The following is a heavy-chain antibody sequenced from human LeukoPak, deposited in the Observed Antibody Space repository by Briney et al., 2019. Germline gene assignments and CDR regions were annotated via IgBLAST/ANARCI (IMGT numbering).Heavy chain of an antibody. CDR1: GFTFSSYA. CDR2: ISGSGGST. D-gene: IGHD2-2*01. CDR3: AKVSYVPAAIWYFDY. J-gene: IGHJ4*02. V-gene: IGHV3-23*01. Sequence: GGSLRLSCAASGFTFSSYAMSWVRQAPGKGLEWVSAISGSGGSTYYADSVKGRFTISRDNSKNTLYLQMNSLRAEDTAVYCCAKVSYVPAAIWYFDYWGQGTLVTVSS.